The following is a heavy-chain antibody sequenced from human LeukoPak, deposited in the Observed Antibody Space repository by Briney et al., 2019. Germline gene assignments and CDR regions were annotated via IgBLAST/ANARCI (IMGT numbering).Heavy chain of an antibody. CDR1: GFTFSNYA. CDR2: ITASGGST. V-gene: IGHV3-23*01. D-gene: IGHD6-13*01. CDR3: AKYKDTSTWFNSDY. Sequence: PGGSLRLSCAASGFTFSNYAMGWVRQTPGKRLEWVSAITASGGSTYYADSVKGRFTISRDNSKNTLYLQMNSLRAEDTALYYCAKYKDTSTWFNSDYWGQGILVTVSS. J-gene: IGHJ4*02.